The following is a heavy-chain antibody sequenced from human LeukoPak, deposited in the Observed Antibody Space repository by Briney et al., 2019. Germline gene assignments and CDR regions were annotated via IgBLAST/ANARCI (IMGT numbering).Heavy chain of an antibody. V-gene: IGHV3-30*14. CDR1: GFTFSSYA. D-gene: IGHD1-7*01. Sequence: PGRSLRLSCAASGFTFSSYAMHWVRQAPGKGLEWVAVISYDGSNKYYADSVKGRFTISRDNAKNTLYLQMSSLRVEDTAVYYCARVTSLTGTIFDSWGQGTLVTVSS. J-gene: IGHJ4*02. CDR3: ARVTSLTGTIFDS. CDR2: ISYDGSNK.